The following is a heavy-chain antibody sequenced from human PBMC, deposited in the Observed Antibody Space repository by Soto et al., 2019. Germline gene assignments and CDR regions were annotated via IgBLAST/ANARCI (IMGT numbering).Heavy chain of an antibody. J-gene: IGHJ5*02. D-gene: IGHD6-6*01. Sequence: PGGSLRLSCAASGFTFSSNYMTWVRQAPGKGLEWVSFIYSGGNTFYADSVKGRFTISRDNSKNTLYLQLNSLRAEDTAVYYCARAYSSSSWFDPWGQGTLVTVSS. CDR2: IYSGGNT. CDR3: ARAYSSSSWFDP. V-gene: IGHV3-53*01. CDR1: GFTFSSNY.